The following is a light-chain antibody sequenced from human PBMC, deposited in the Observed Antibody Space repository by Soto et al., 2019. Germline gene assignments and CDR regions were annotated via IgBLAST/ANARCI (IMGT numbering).Light chain of an antibody. V-gene: IGKV3-20*01. J-gene: IGKJ3*01. Sequence: ENVLTQSPGTLSLSPGERATLSCRASQTVSTKYVAWYQQKPGQAPRLLIYGTSSRATGIADRFSGSGSGTDFMLTISRLEPEDFAVYYCQQYGASTGVTFGPGTKLDIK. CDR1: QTVSTKY. CDR2: GTS. CDR3: QQYGASTGVT.